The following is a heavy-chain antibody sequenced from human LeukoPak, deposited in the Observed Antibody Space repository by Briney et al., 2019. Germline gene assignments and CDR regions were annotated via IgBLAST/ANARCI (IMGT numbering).Heavy chain of an antibody. J-gene: IGHJ4*02. D-gene: IGHD6-6*01. Sequence: PGASLRLSCAASGFTFSSYAMSWVRQAPGKRLEWVSTTISSGNSTYYPDSVKGRFTISRDNSKNTLYLQMNSLRAEDTAVYYCAKPYSTSSKFMFDYWGQGTLVTVSS. CDR3: AKPYSTSSKFMFDY. CDR2: TISSGNST. CDR1: GFTFSSYA. V-gene: IGHV3-23*01.